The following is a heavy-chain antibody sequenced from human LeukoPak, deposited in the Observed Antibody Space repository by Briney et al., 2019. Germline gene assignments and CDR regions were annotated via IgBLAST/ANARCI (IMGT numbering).Heavy chain of an antibody. J-gene: IGHJ3*02. CDR2: IYNSGSN. CDR1: GASISTYY. D-gene: IGHD6-19*01. V-gene: IGHV4-59*08. CDR3: ARRRRIAEAGRSGDALDI. Sequence: SETLSLTCTVSGASISTYYWTWIRQPPGKGLEWMGYIYNSGSNNYNPSLKSRVTISVDTSKNQFSLKLSSVTAADTAVYYCARRRRIAEAGRSGDALDIWGQGTMVTVSS.